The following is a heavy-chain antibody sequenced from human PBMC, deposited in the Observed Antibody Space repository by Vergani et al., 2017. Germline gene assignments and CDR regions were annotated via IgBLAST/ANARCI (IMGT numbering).Heavy chain of an antibody. Sequence: EVQLVESGGGLVQPGGSLRLSCAASGFTFSSYWMSWVRQAPGKGLELVANIKQDGSEKYYVDSVKGRFTISRDNAKNSLYLQMNSLRAEDTAVYYCARVLLPVVAATYYYYGMDFWGQGTTVTVSS. CDR3: ARVLLPVVAATYYYYGMDF. J-gene: IGHJ6*02. CDR1: GFTFSSYW. V-gene: IGHV3-7*01. CDR2: IKQDGSEK. D-gene: IGHD2-15*01.